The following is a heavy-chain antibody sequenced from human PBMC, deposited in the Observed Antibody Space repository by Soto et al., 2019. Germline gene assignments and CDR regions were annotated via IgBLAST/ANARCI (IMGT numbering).Heavy chain of an antibody. CDR2: VSYSGST. D-gene: IGHD5-18*01. Sequence: SETLSLTCTVSGGSISSIYSWGWIRQPPGKGLEWIGSVSYSGSTYYSPSLNNRVTISVDTSKNQFSLKLSSVTAADTAVYYCATPGRWLQRASFDYWGQGALVT. CDR1: GGSISSIYS. CDR3: ATPGRWLQRASFDY. V-gene: IGHV4-39*01. J-gene: IGHJ4*02.